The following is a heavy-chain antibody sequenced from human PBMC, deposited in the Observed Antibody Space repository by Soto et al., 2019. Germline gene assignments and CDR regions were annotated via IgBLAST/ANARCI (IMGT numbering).Heavy chain of an antibody. CDR3: ARDLNDFGPAGANWVDL. CDR2: ISGFNGKT. J-gene: IGHJ5*02. Sequence: SSVKVSCKTSGYSFARYGVSWVRQAPGQGLEWLGWISGFNGKTEYSQTLRDRVTLTTDTSTGTAYLELRRLKSDDTASYYCARDLNDFGPAGANWVDLWG. CDR1: GYSFARYG. D-gene: IGHD3-16*01. V-gene: IGHV1-18*01.